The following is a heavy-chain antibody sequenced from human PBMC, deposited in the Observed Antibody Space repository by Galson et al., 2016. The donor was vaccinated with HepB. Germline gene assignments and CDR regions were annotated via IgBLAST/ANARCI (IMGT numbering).Heavy chain of an antibody. V-gene: IGHV3-7*01. J-gene: IGHJ6*02. CDR3: ARSPRLAYYYYAMDV. Sequence: SLRLSCAASGFTFRTYWMNWVRQAPGRGLEWVANIKQDGSEKYYVDSVKGRFTISRDNAKNSLYLQMNSLRAEDTAAYYCARSPRLAYYYYAMDVWGQGTTVTVSS. CDR1: GFTFRTYW. D-gene: IGHD6-25*01. CDR2: IKQDGSEK.